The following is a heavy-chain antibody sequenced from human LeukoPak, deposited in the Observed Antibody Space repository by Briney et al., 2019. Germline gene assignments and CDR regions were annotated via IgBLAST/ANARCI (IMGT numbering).Heavy chain of an antibody. CDR2: IYYSGST. CDR1: GGSISSGGYY. CDR3: ARYTAMAPFDY. D-gene: IGHD5-18*01. J-gene: IGHJ4*02. V-gene: IGHV4-31*03. Sequence: SETLSLTCTVSGGSISSGGYYWSWIRQHPGKGLEWIGYIYYSGSTYYNPSLKSRVTISVDTSKNQFSLKLSSVTAADTAVYYCARYTAMAPFDYWGQGTLVTVSS.